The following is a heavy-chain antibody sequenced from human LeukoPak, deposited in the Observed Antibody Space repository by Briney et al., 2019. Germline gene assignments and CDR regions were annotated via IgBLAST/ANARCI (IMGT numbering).Heavy chain of an antibody. CDR2: ISGSGSNT. CDR1: GFTFSSYA. Sequence: AGSLRLSCAASGFTFSSYAISWVRQAPGKGLEWVSAISGSGSNTYYADSVKGRFTISRDNSRNKLYLQMNSLRAEDTAVYYCAKACHCSGRSCCFDYWGQGTLVTVSS. D-gene: IGHD2-15*01. J-gene: IGHJ4*02. CDR3: AKACHCSGRSCCFDY. V-gene: IGHV3-23*01.